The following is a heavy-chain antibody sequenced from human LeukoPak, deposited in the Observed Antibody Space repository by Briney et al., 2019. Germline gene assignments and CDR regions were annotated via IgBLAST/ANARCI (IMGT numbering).Heavy chain of an antibody. Sequence: SETLSLTCTVSGGPISSSSYYWGWIRQPPGKGLEWIGSIYYSGSTYYNPSLKSRVTISADTSRKQFSLKLRSVTAADTAVYYCEYGNNLDAFDIWGQGTMVTVSS. CDR1: GGPISSSSYY. CDR3: EYGNNLDAFDI. J-gene: IGHJ3*02. D-gene: IGHD5-24*01. V-gene: IGHV4-39*01. CDR2: IYYSGST.